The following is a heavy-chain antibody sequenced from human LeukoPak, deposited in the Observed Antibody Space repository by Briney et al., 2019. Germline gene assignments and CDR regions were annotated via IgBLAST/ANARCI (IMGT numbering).Heavy chain of an antibody. J-gene: IGHJ6*03. CDR2: IYYSGST. V-gene: IGHV4-59*01. CDR1: GGSISSYY. CDR3: ARAYYYDSSGYYAPIYYYYYMDV. D-gene: IGHD3-22*01. Sequence: SETLSLTCTVSGGSISSYYWSWIRQPPGKGLEWIGYIYYSGSTNYNPSLKSRVTISVDTSKNQFSLKLSSVTAADTAVYYCARAYYYDSSGYYAPIYYYYYMDVWGKGTTVTVSS.